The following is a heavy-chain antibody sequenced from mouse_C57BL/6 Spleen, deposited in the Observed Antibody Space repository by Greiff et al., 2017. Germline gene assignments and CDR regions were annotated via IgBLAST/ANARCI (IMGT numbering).Heavy chain of an antibody. J-gene: IGHJ4*01. CDR2: INPNNGGT. Sequence: EVQLQQSGPELVKPGASVKISCKASGYTFTDYYMHWVKQSHGQSLEWIGDINPNNGGTSYNQKFKGKATLTVDKSSSTAYMELRSLTSEDSAVHYCALRRGGAMDYWGQGTSVTVSS. D-gene: IGHD2-12*01. V-gene: IGHV1-26*01. CDR3: ALRRGGAMDY. CDR1: GYTFTDYY.